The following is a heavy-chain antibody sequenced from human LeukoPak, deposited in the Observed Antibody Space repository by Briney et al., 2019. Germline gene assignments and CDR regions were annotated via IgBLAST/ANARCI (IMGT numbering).Heavy chain of an antibody. CDR3: ARLNLRYGDFDY. J-gene: IGHJ4*02. Sequence: PSETLSLTCTVSGGSISSSSYYWVWIRQPPGKGLEWIGIIYYSGSTYYNPSLTSRVTISVDTSKNQFSLKLSSVTAADTAVYYCARLNLRYGDFDYWGQGTLVTVSS. CDR2: IYYSGST. CDR1: GGSISSSSYY. V-gene: IGHV4-39*07. D-gene: IGHD4-17*01.